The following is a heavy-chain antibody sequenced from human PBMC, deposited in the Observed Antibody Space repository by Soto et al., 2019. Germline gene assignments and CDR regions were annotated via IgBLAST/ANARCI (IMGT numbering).Heavy chain of an antibody. Sequence: SETLSLTCAVSGGSISSGGYSWSWIRQPPGKGLEWIGYIYHSGSTYYNPSLKSRVTISVDRSKNQFSLKMNSVTAADTAVYYCARDLWGNCGVHCYPLDVWGQGTTVTVAS. J-gene: IGHJ6*02. CDR1: GGSISSGGYS. V-gene: IGHV4-30-2*01. CDR2: IYHSGST. D-gene: IGHD2-21*02. CDR3: ARDLWGNCGVHCYPLDV.